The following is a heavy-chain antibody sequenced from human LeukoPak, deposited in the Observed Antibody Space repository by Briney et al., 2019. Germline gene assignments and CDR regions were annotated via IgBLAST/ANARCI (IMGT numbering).Heavy chain of an antibody. D-gene: IGHD3-16*01. CDR2: INHSGST. J-gene: IGHJ5*02. CDR1: GGSFSGYY. Sequence: NPSETLSLTCAVYGGSFSGYYWSWIRQPPGKGLEWIGEINHSGSTNYNPSLKSRVNISVDTSKNQFSLKLSSVTAADTAVYYCARLWRRRSWFDPWGQGTLVTVSS. CDR3: ARLWRRRSWFDP. V-gene: IGHV4-34*01.